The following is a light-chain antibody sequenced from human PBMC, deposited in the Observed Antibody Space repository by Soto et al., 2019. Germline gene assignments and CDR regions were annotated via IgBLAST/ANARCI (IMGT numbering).Light chain of an antibody. CDR1: QSVSSY. CDR3: QQRSNWYT. CDR2: DAS. Sequence: EIVLTQSPATLSLSPGERATLSCRASQSVSSYLALYQQKPGHAPCLLIYDASNRATGIPARFSRSGYGTDFPLTISSIEPEDFEVYYCQQRSNWYTFGQGTKLE. V-gene: IGKV3-11*01. J-gene: IGKJ2*01.